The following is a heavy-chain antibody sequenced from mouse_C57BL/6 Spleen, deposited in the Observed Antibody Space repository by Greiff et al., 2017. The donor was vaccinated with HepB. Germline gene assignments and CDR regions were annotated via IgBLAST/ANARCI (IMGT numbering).Heavy chain of an antibody. J-gene: IGHJ3*01. CDR3: TTGITTVVGKAY. D-gene: IGHD1-1*01. Sequence: EVKLVEPGAELVRPGASVKLSCTASGFNIKDVYMHWLRQRPEQGLEWIGWMDPENVDTEYASKFQGKATITADTSPNTAYLQLSSLTSEDTAVYYCTTGITTVVGKAYWGQGTLVTVSA. V-gene: IGHV14-4*01. CDR1: GFNIKDVY. CDR2: MDPENVDT.